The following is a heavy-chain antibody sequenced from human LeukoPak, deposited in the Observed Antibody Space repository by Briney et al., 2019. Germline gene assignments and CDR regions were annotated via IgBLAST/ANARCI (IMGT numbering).Heavy chain of an antibody. D-gene: IGHD3-22*01. CDR3: ARERSMNYYDSAPDAFDI. CDR2: ISSSSSYI. CDR1: GFTFSSYS. V-gene: IGHV3-21*01. Sequence: GGSLRLSCAASGFTFSSYSMNWVRQAPGKGLEWVSSISSSSSYIYYADSVKGRFTISRDNAKNSLYLQMNSLRAEDTAVYYCARERSMNYYDSAPDAFDIWGQGTMVTVSS. J-gene: IGHJ3*02.